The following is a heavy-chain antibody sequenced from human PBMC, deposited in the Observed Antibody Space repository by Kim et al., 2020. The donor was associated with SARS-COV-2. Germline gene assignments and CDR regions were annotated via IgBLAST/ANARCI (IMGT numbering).Heavy chain of an antibody. J-gene: IGHJ4*02. V-gene: IGHV3-30-3*01. CDR3: ARDPYWNDDYYFDY. CDR1: GFTFSSYA. D-gene: IGHD1-1*01. CDR2: ISYDGSNK. Sequence: GGSLRLSCAASGFTFSSYAMHWVRQAPGKGLEWVAVISYDGSNKYYADSVKGRFTISRDNSKNTLYLQMNSLRAEDTAVYYCARDPYWNDDYYFDYWGQGTLVTVSS.